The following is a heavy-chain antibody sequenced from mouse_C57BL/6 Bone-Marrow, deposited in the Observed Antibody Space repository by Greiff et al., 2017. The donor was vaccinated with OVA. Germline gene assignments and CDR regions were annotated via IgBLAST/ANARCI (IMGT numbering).Heavy chain of an antibody. CDR2: ILPGGGST. Sequence: VQLQQSGAELMKPGASVKLSCKATGYTFTGYWIEWVKQRPGHGLEWIGEILPGGGSTNYNEKFKGKATFTADTSSITAYMQLSSLTTADSAIFYCARVGLNTVGEGWYFDVWGTGTTVTVSS. CDR3: ARVGLNTVGEGWYFDV. J-gene: IGHJ1*03. D-gene: IGHD1-1*01. CDR1: GYTFTGYW. V-gene: IGHV1-9*01.